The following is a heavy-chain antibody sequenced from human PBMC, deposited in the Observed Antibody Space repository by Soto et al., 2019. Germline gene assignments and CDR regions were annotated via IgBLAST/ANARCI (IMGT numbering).Heavy chain of an antibody. CDR2: INPSGGST. Sequence: ASVKVSCKASGYTFNSYYIHWVRQAPGQGLERMGIINPSGGSTRYAQKFQGRVPMTRDTSTSTVYMELSSLRSEDTAVYYCARSRDEAADINFDYWGQGTLVTVSS. D-gene: IGHD6-13*01. CDR1: GYTFNSYY. V-gene: IGHV1-46*02. J-gene: IGHJ4*02. CDR3: ARSRDEAADINFDY.